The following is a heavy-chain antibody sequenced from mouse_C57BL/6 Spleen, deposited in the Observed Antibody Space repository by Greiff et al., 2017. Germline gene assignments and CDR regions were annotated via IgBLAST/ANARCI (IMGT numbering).Heavy chain of an antibody. Sequence: QVHVKQSGAELVRPGASVKLSCKASGYTFTDYYINWVKQRPGQGLEWIARIYPGSGNTYYNEKFKGKATLTAEKSSSTAYMQLSSLTSEDSAVYFCARGGYYDYAYLDYWGQGTTLTVSS. V-gene: IGHV1-76*01. J-gene: IGHJ2*01. D-gene: IGHD2-4*01. CDR2: IYPGSGNT. CDR3: ARGGYYDYAYLDY. CDR1: GYTFTDYY.